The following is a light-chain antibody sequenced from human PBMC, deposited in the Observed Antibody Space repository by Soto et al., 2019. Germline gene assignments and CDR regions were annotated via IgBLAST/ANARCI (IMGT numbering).Light chain of an antibody. J-gene: IGLJ3*02. V-gene: IGLV2-8*01. CDR1: SSDVGGYNY. CDR3: SSHAGINNVV. CDR2: EVT. Sequence: QSVLTQPTSASGSPGQSVTISCTGTSSDVGGYNYVSWYQQHPGKAPKLMVYEVTKRPSGVPDRFSGSKSGNTASLTVSGHQAEDEADYYCSSHAGINNVVFGGGTKVTVL.